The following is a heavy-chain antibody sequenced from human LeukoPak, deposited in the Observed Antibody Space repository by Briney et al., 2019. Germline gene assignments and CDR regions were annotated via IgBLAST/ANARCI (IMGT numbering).Heavy chain of an antibody. Sequence: GGSLRLSCTASGLTFTDYAMNWVRQAPGKGLEWVSGINWDGGSTGYADSVKGRFTMSRDNAKNSLYMQMNSLRAEDTALCYCAREGSSGLFDYWGQGTLVTVSS. J-gene: IGHJ4*02. D-gene: IGHD6-19*01. CDR3: AREGSSGLFDY. V-gene: IGHV3-20*04. CDR2: INWDGGST. CDR1: GLTFTDYA.